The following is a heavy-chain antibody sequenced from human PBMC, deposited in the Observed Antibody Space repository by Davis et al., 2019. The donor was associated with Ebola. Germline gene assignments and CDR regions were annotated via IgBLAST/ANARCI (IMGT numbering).Heavy chain of an antibody. CDR2: ISSSSSTI. CDR1: GFTFSSYS. CDR3: ARGVAGRVRGVPWAMDV. V-gene: IGHV3-48*01. J-gene: IGHJ6*02. D-gene: IGHD3-10*01. Sequence: GGSLRLSCAASGFTFSSYSMNWVRQAPGKGLEWVSYISSSSSTIYYADSVKGRFTISRDNAKNSLYLQLNSLRAGDTAVYYCARGVAGRVRGVPWAMDVWGQGTTVTVSS.